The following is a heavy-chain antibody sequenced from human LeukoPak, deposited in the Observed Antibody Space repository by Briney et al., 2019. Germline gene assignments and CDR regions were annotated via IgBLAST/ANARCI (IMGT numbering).Heavy chain of an antibody. CDR1: GYSISSGYY. V-gene: IGHV4-38-2*02. D-gene: IGHD3-22*01. CDR2: IYHSGST. CDR3: ARVYLHPIVVDNNWFDP. J-gene: IGHJ5*02. Sequence: PSETLSLTCTGSGYSISSGYYWGWIRQPPGKGLEWIGSIYHSGSTYYNPSLKSRVTISVDTSKNQFSLKLSSVTAADTAVYYCARVYLHPIVVDNNWFDPWGQGTLVTVSS.